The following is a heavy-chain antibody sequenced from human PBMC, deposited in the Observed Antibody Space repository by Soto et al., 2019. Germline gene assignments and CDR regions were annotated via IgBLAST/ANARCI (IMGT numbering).Heavy chain of an antibody. V-gene: IGHV3-11*01. CDR1: GFTFSDYY. D-gene: IGHD3-10*01. Sequence: GGSLRLSCAASGFTFSDYYMSWIRQAPGKGLEWVSYISSSGSTIYYADSVKGRFTISRDNAKNSLYLQMNSLRAEDTAVYYCHSGSYYAYYYYGMDVWGQGTTVTVSS. CDR3: HSGSYYAYYYYGMDV. J-gene: IGHJ6*02. CDR2: ISSSGSTI.